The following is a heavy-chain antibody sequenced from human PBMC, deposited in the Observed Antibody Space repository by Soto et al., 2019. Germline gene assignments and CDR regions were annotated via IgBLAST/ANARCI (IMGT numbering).Heavy chain of an antibody. Sequence: QVQLVQSGAEAKKPGSSVKVSCKASEGTFNYEAITWVQQAPGQGLEWMVGIIPIFNTADYVQKFQGRIKITADVSTSTAYMELTSVRSEDTPLSYCARARPTDYVGNCVYGMDGWVQGATVTVSS. V-gene: IGHV1-69*01. CDR1: EGTFNYEA. CDR3: ARARPTDYVGNCVYGMDG. D-gene: IGHD4-17*01. CDR2: IIPIFNTA. J-gene: IGHJ6*02.